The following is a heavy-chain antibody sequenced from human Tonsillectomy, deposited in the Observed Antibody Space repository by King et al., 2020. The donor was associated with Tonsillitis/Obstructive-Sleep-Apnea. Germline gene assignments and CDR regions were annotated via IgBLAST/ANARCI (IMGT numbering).Heavy chain of an antibody. CDR3: ARAQTVTTNGPFDY. CDR1: GFTFDDYG. J-gene: IGHJ4*02. Sequence: VQLVESGGRVVRPGGSLRLSCAASGFTFDDYGMSWVRQAPGKGLEWVSGINWSGGSTGYVDSVMGRFTISRDNAKESLYLQMNSLRAEDTALYYCARAQTVTTNGPFDYWGQGTLVTVSS. D-gene: IGHD4-17*01. V-gene: IGHV3-20*04. CDR2: INWSGGST.